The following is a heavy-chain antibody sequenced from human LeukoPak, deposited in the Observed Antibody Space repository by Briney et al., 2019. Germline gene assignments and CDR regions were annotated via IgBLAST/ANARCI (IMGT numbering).Heavy chain of an antibody. V-gene: IGHV4-39*07. CDR1: GGSISSSSYY. J-gene: IGHJ4*02. Sequence: SETLSLTCTVSGGSISSSSYYWGWIRQPPGKGLEWIGSIYYSGSTYYSPSLKSRVTISVDTSKNQFSLKLSSVTAADTAVYYCARASLSIVGATNFDYWGQGTLVTVSS. CDR2: IYYSGST. CDR3: ARASLSIVGATNFDY. D-gene: IGHD1-26*01.